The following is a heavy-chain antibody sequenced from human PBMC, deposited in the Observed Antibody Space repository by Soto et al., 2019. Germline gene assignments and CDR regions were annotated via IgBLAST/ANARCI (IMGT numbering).Heavy chain of an antibody. CDR2: SYAGNGNT. CDR3: ARDLDGWTDY. Sequence: QVQVVQSGAEVKKTWASVKVCCKASGYTFTTYARQLVRHAPGQRPAWMGWSYAGNGNTKYSQTLQGKVTITRDTAASTAYMELSRLRSEDKAVYDCARDLDGWTDYWGQGTLGSVCS. CDR1: GYTFTTYA. J-gene: IGHJ4*02. D-gene: IGHD6-19*01. V-gene: IGHV1-3*01.